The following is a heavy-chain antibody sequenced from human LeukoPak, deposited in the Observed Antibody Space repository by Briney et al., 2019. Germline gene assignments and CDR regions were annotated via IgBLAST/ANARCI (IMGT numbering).Heavy chain of an antibody. V-gene: IGHV1-18*01. CDR2: ISAYNGNT. CDR3: ARDTRRDSSGYYWGDGAFDI. D-gene: IGHD3-22*01. CDR1: GYTFTSYG. Sequence: ASVKVSCKASGYTFTSYGISWVRQAPGQGLEWMGWISAYNGNTNYAQKFQGRVTITADESTSTAYMELSSLRSEDTAVYYCARDTRRDSSGYYWGDGAFDIWDQGTMVTVSS. J-gene: IGHJ3*02.